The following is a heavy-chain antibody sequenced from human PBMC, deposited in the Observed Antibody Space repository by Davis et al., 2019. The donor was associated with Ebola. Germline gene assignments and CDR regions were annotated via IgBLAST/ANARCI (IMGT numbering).Heavy chain of an antibody. CDR2: ISAYNGNT. CDR1: GGTFSTYA. V-gene: IGHV1-18*01. CDR3: ARDLGYCSGGSCYSWDYYYGMDV. D-gene: IGHD2-15*01. Sequence: ASVKVSCKASGGTFSTYAISWVRQAPGQGLEWMGWISAYNGNTNYAQKLQGRVTMTTDTSTSTAYMELRSLRSDDTAVYYCARDLGYCSGGSCYSWDYYYGMDVWGQGTTVTVSS. J-gene: IGHJ6*02.